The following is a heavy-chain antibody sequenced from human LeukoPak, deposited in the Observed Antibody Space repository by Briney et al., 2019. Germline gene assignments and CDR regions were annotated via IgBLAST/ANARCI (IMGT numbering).Heavy chain of an antibody. Sequence: GGSLRLSCAASGFTFTTYWMHWVRQAPGKGLVWVSHINSDGSITSYADSVKGGFTISRDNAKNTLYLQMNSLRAEDTAVYYCARDAVDTANAVWGQGTTVTVSS. CDR1: GFTFTTYW. D-gene: IGHD5-18*01. CDR2: INSDGSIT. CDR3: ARDAVDTANAV. J-gene: IGHJ6*02. V-gene: IGHV3-74*01.